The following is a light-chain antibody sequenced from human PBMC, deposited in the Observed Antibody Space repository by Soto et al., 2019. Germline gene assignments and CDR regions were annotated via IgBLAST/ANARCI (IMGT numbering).Light chain of an antibody. J-gene: IGLJ1*01. CDR2: DVS. V-gene: IGLV2-11*01. CDR1: SSDVGGYSY. Sequence: QSVLTQPRSVSGSPGQSVTISCTATSSDVGGYSYVSWYQQHPRIDCDLMIYDVSKRPSGVPVCFSGSKSSNTTSLTISGLQAEDEADYFCCSYAESYTSVFGSGTKVTVL. CDR3: CSYAESYTSV.